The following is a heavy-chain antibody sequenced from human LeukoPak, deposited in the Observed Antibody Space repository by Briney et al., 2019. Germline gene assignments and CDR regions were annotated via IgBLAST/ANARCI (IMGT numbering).Heavy chain of an antibody. CDR3: ARGVKMVFDD. Sequence: GGSLRLSCAASGFTFSDYYMTWIRQAPGKGLEWISYISSFGSTVFYADSVKGRFTISRDNTKNSLYLQMNSLRAEDTAVYFCARGVKMVFDDWGQGTLVTVSS. V-gene: IGHV3-11*04. CDR2: ISSFGSTV. CDR1: GFTFSDYY. J-gene: IGHJ4*02. D-gene: IGHD2-8*01.